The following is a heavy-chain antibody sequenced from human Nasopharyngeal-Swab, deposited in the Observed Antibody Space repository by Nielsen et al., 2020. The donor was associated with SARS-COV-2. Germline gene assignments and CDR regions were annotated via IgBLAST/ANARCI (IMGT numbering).Heavy chain of an antibody. CDR3: ARDGPYVGYAFDD. D-gene: IGHD5-18*01. CDR2: IYYSGST. V-gene: IGHV4-59*01. CDR1: GGPISSYY. J-gene: IGHJ4*02. Sequence: SETLSLTCTVSGGPISSYYWSWIRQPPGKGLEWIGNIYYSGSTNYNPSLKSRVTISADTSKKQFSLNLSSVTAADTAVYYRARDGPYVGYAFDDWGQGTLVTVSS.